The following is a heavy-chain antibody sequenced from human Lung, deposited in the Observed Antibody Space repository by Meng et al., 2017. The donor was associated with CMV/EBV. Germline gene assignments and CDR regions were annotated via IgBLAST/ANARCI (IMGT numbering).Heavy chain of an antibody. D-gene: IGHD1-26*01. CDR2: IDDSGST. CDR1: GVSISSNIR. J-gene: IGHJ4*02. V-gene: IGHV4-4*02. Sequence: EPGQGLWKPSVTLSLTCGVSGVSISSNIRWTWVRQPPGKGLEWIGDIDDSGSTNYNPSLNSRISISLDKSKNHFSLKVNSVTAADTAVYYCARGKQDAWELLAYWGQGALVTVSS. CDR3: ARGKQDAWELLAY.